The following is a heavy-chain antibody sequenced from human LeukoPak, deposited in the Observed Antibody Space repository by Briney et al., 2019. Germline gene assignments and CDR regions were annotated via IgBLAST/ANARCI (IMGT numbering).Heavy chain of an antibody. CDR3: ARDASELELQAFDI. CDR2: IYYSGST. Sequence: SQTLSLTCTVSGGSISSGDYYWSWIRHPPGKGLEWIGYIYYSGSTYYNPSLKSRVTISVDTSKNQFSLKLSSVTAADTAVYYCARDASELELQAFDIWGQGTMVTVSS. J-gene: IGHJ3*02. D-gene: IGHD1-7*01. V-gene: IGHV4-30-4*08. CDR1: GGSISSGDYY.